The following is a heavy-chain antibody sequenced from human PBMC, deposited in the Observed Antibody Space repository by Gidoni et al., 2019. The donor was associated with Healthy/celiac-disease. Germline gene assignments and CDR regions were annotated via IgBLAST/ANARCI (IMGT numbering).Heavy chain of an antibody. CDR2: ISWNSGSI. J-gene: IGHJ4*02. D-gene: IGHD2-15*01. V-gene: IGHV3-9*01. CDR1: GFTFDDYA. Sequence: EVQLVECGGGLVQPGRSLRLSCAASGFTFDDYAMHWVRQAPGTGLEWVSGISWNSGSIGYADSVKGRFTISRDNAKNSLYLQMNSLRAEDTALYYCAKDKVSATRGDFDYWGQGTLVTVSS. CDR3: AKDKVSATRGDFDY.